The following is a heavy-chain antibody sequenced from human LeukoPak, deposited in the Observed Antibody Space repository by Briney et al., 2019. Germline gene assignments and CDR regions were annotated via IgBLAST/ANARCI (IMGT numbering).Heavy chain of an antibody. CDR1: GFTFSSYS. D-gene: IGHD5-18*01. CDR2: ISWNSGSI. CDR3: AKDRYSYGYEAFDI. Sequence: GGSLRLSCAASGFTFSSYSMNWVRQAPGKGLEWVSGISWNSGSIGYADSVKGRFTISRDNAKNSLYLQMNSLRAEDTALYYCAKDRYSYGYEAFDIWGQGTMVTVSS. J-gene: IGHJ3*02. V-gene: IGHV3-9*01.